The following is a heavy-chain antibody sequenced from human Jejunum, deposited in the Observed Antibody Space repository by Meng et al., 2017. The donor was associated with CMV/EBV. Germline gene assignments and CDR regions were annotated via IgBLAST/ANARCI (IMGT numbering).Heavy chain of an antibody. J-gene: IGHJ5*02. Sequence: QVQLVQSGAEVKKPGASVRVSCKASGYTFNTYYMHWVRQAPGQGLEWMGVINPSGGSSIYAQRFQGRVTMTSDTSTTTVYVDLSSLRSEDTAVYYCARVSKGGSYRFDPWGQGTLVTVSS. CDR3: ARVSKGGSYRFDP. CDR1: GYTFNTYY. CDR2: INPSGGSS. D-gene: IGHD1-26*01. V-gene: IGHV1-46*02.